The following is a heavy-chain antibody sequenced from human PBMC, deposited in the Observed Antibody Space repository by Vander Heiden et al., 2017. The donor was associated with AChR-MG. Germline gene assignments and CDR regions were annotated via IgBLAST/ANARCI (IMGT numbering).Heavy chain of an antibody. CDR1: GFTFSSYG. CDR2: ISYDGSNK. J-gene: IGHJ4*01. V-gene: IGHV3-30*18. D-gene: IGHD6-19*01. CDR3: AKDGESSGVLDY. Sequence: QVQLVESGGGVVQPGRSLSLSCPASGFTFSSYGMHWVRQAQGKGLEWVAVISYDGSNKYYADSVKGRFTISRDNSKNTLYLQMNSLRAEDTAVYYCAKDGESSGVLDYWGQGTLVTVSS.